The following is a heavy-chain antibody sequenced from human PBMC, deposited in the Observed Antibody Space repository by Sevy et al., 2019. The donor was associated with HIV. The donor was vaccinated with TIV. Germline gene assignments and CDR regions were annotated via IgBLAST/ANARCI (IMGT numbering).Heavy chain of an antibody. J-gene: IGHJ5*02. CDR1: GVTFSSYA. D-gene: IGHD4-4*01. CDR2: IWHDGSNK. CDR3: ARETDNSARWLDP. Sequence: GGSLRLSCAASGVTFSSYAMHWVRQAPGKGLEWVAFIWHDGSNKYMADSVKGRFTISRDNSKNTLFLQMNSLTVEDTAVYYCARETDNSARWLDPWGQGTLVTVSS. V-gene: IGHV3-30*01.